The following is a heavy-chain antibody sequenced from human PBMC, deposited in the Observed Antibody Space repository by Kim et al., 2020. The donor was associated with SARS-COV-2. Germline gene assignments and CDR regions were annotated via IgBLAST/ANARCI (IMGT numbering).Heavy chain of an antibody. Sequence: SETLSLTCTVSGGSISSGGYYWSWIRQHPGKGLEWIGYIYYSGSTYYNPSLKSRVTISVDTSKNQFSLKMSSVTAADTAVYYCAREDNAMVRGMDVWGQGTTVTVSS. J-gene: IGHJ6*02. CDR2: IYYSGST. CDR1: GGSISSGGYY. D-gene: IGHD5-18*01. V-gene: IGHV4-31*03. CDR3: AREDNAMVRGMDV.